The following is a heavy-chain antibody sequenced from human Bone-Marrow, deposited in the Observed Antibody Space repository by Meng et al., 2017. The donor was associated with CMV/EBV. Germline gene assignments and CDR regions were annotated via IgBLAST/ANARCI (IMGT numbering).Heavy chain of an antibody. J-gene: IGHJ6*02. CDR3: ARGEVSSYYGMDV. V-gene: IGHV3-11*04. CDR1: GFMFSDYY. CDR2: ISNRGNTI. Sequence: GESLKISCAASGFMFSDYYMSWIRQAPGKGLEWVSYISNRGNTIYYADSVKGRFTISRDNAKNSLYLQMNSLRAEDTAVYYCARGEVSSYYGMDVWGQGTTVTVSS.